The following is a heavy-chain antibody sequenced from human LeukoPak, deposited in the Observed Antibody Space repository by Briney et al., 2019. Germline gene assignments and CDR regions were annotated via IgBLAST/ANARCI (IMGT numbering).Heavy chain of an antibody. V-gene: IGHV3-30-3*01. CDR1: GFTFSSYV. CDR3: ARVGGLGYCSSVTCYPSDS. J-gene: IGHJ5*01. CDR2: IGYAGNNE. D-gene: IGHD2-2*01. Sequence: GGSLRLSCAASGFTFSSYVMHWVRQAPGKGLEWVAVIGYAGNNEYYADSVKGRFTISRDNSKNTLYLEMNSLRVEDTAVYYCARVGGLGYCSSVTCYPSDSWGQGTLVTVSS.